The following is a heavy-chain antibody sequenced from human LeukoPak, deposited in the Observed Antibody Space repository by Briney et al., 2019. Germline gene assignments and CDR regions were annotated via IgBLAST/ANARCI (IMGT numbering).Heavy chain of an antibody. CDR1: GFPFGSYA. V-gene: IGHV3-30*02. Sequence: GGSLRLSCAASGFPFGSYAMHWVRQAPDKGLEWVAIIRSDGSYKDYLESVEGRFTISRDNSKSMVYLEMNTLRTEDTAMYYCVKNLDSAPGFFDYWGHGTLVTVSS. D-gene: IGHD1-26*01. CDR3: VKNLDSAPGFFDY. CDR2: IRSDGSYK. J-gene: IGHJ4*01.